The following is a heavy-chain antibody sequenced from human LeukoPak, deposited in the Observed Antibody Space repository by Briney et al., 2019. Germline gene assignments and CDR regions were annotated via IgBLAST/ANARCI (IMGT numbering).Heavy chain of an antibody. Sequence: GRSLRLSCAASGFTFSDYYMSWIRQAPGKGLEWISYISASGNTIYYADSVKGRFTISRDNAKNSLYLQMNSLRAEDTAVYYCARAGVYYYGSGGIYYFDYWGQGTLVTVSS. J-gene: IGHJ4*02. CDR3: ARAGVYYYGSGGIYYFDY. CDR1: GFTFSDYY. D-gene: IGHD3-10*01. CDR2: ISASGNTI. V-gene: IGHV3-11*04.